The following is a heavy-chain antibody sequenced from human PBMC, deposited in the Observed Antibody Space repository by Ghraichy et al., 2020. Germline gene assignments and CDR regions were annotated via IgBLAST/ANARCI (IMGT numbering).Heavy chain of an antibody. CDR2: LYIGGST. Sequence: GGSLRLSCAASGLSVSNNYMSWVRQAPGEGLEWVSVLYIGGSTYYADSVKGRFTISRDSSKNTLNLQMNSLRAEDTAVYYCARGGYGMDVWGQGTTVTVSS. J-gene: IGHJ6*02. CDR1: GLSVSNNY. V-gene: IGHV3-53*01. CDR3: ARGGYGMDV.